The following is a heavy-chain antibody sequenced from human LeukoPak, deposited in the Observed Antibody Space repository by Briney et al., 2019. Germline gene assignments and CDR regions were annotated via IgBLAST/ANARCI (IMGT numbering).Heavy chain of an antibody. CDR1: GVSISSYY. CDR3: ATAIRGSSGWYLDY. CDR2: IYYSGST. V-gene: IGHV4-59*01. D-gene: IGHD6-19*01. Sequence: SETLSLTCTVSGVSISSYYWSWIRQPPGKGLEWIGYIYYSGSTNYNPSLKSRVTISVDTPKNQFSLKLSSVTAADTAVYYCATAIRGSSGWYLDYWGQGTLVTVSS. J-gene: IGHJ4*02.